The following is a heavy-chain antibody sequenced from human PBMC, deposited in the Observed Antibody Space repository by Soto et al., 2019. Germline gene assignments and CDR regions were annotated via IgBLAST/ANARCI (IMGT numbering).Heavy chain of an antibody. Sequence: QITLKESGPTLVKPTQTLTLTCTFSGFSLSTSGVGVGWIRQPPGKALEWLALIYWDDDKRYSPSLKSRLTTTRTTPKNQVFLTMTNRDPLNPPNISCAPKGNGYGGFKSWGRGTLVTAPS. D-gene: IGHD5-12*01. CDR1: GFSLSTSGVG. CDR3: APKGNGYGGFKS. J-gene: IGHJ5*02. V-gene: IGHV2-5*02. CDR2: IYWDDDK.